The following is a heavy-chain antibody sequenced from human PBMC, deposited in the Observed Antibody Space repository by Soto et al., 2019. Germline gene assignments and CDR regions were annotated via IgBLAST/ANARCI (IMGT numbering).Heavy chain of an antibody. J-gene: IGHJ5*02. CDR2: ISAYDGKT. D-gene: IGHD3-3*01. CDR1: GYNFNTYG. V-gene: IGHV1-18*01. Sequence: ASVKVTCKTSGYNFNTYGINWVRQAPGQGLELMGWISAYDGKTTYEEKFQGRVTMTTDTSTSTAYMELRSLRSDDTAIYYCARDPHEFWTSYWFDPWGQGTPVTVSS. CDR3: ARDPHEFWTSYWFDP.